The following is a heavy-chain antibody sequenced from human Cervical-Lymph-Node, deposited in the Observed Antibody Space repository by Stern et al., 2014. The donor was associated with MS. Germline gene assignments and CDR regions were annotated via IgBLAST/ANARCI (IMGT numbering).Heavy chain of an antibody. CDR2: INPSGAT. CDR3: AVRYCSGGRCYSVPDV. CDR1: EYTHNNYL. Sequence: VQLLESGSEVKKPGDSVKVSCKASEYTHNNYLIHWVRQAPGQRPDWMGVINPSGATNYAQKVQDRVTMTTDASTSTFYMELSRLRSEDTAVYYCAVRYCSGGRCYSVPDVWGQGTTVIVSS. V-gene: IGHV1-46*02. D-gene: IGHD2-15*01. J-gene: IGHJ6*02.